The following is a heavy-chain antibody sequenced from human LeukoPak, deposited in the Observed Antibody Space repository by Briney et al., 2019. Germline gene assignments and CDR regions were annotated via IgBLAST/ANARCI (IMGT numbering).Heavy chain of an antibody. CDR2: INSDGSST. D-gene: IGHD3-22*01. J-gene: IGHJ4*02. CDR1: GFTFSTYW. V-gene: IGHV3-74*01. CDR3: ARAKYYYDSSGYSYYFDY. Sequence: GGSLRLSCAASGFTFSTYWMHWVRQAPGKGLVWVSRINSDGSSTSYADSVKGRFTISRDNAKNTLYLQMNSLRAEDTAVYYCARAKYYYDSSGYSYYFDYWGQGTLVTLSS.